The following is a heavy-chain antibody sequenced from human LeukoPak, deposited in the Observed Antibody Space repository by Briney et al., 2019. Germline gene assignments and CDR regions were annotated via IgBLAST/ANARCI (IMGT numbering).Heavy chain of an antibody. CDR2: ISWNSGSI. CDR3: AKVEADDYGDYIGY. J-gene: IGHJ4*02. CDR1: GFTFDDYA. D-gene: IGHD4-17*01. V-gene: IGHV3-9*01. Sequence: GGSLRLSCAASGFTFDDYAMHWVRQAPGKGLEWVSGISWNSGSIGYADSVKGRFTISRDNSKNTLYLQMNSLRAEDTAVYYCAKVEADDYGDYIGYWGQGTLVTVSS.